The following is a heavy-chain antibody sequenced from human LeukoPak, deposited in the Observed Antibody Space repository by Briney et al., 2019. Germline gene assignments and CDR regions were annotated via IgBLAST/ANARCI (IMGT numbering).Heavy chain of an antibody. CDR1: GYTFTAYY. Sequence: GASVKVSCKASGYTFTAYYMHWVRQAPGQRPEWMGWISTGSGGTNYAQKFQGRITLTRDASISTAYMELTRLTSDDTAVYYCARDWSHLPLDYWGQGSPVTVAS. V-gene: IGHV1-2*02. J-gene: IGHJ4*02. CDR3: ARDWSHLPLDY. CDR2: ISTGSGGT. D-gene: IGHD3-16*02.